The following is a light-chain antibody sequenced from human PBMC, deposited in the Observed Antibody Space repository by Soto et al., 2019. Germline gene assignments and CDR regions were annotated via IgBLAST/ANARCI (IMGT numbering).Light chain of an antibody. CDR1: QGIRSY. Sequence: DIQLTQSPSFLSASPGDRVTITCRASQGIRSYLARYQQSPGRAPKLLIYAASTLQSEVPSRFSGSGSGTEFTLTISSLQPEDFATYYCQQLNTFPITFGQGTRLEIK. CDR3: QQLNTFPIT. V-gene: IGKV1-9*01. J-gene: IGKJ5*01. CDR2: AAS.